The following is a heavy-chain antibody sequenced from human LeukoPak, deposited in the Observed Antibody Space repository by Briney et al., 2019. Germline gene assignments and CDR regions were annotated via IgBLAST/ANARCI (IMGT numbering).Heavy chain of an antibody. J-gene: IGHJ3*02. CDR2: IYYSGST. Sequence: SETLSLTCTVSGGSISSYYWSWIRQPPGKGLEWIGYIYYSGSTNYNPSLKSRVTISVDTSKNQFSLKLSSVTAADTAVYYCARDSSSSLDAFDIWGQGTMVTVSS. D-gene: IGHD6-13*01. CDR1: GGSISSYY. V-gene: IGHV4-4*08. CDR3: ARDSSSSLDAFDI.